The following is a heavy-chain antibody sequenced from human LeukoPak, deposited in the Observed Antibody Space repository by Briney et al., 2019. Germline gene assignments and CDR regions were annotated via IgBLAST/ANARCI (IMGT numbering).Heavy chain of an antibody. CDR3: ARDWSAAQYASYYFDY. CDR2: ISYDGSNK. D-gene: IGHD3-16*01. Sequence: GRSLRLSCAASGFTFSSYAMHWVRQAPGKGLEWVAVISYDGSNKYYADSVKGRFTISRDNSKNTLYLQMNSLRAEDTAVYYCARDWSAAQYASYYFDYWGQGTLVTVSS. J-gene: IGHJ4*02. V-gene: IGHV3-30-3*01. CDR1: GFTFSSYA.